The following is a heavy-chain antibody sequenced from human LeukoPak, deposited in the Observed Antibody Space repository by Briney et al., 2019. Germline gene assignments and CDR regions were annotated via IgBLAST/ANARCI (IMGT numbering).Heavy chain of an antibody. Sequence: GGSLRLSCAASGFTFSTYSMNWVRQAPGKGLEWLLYISSGATDIYYADSLRGRFTISRDNANNSLYLQMNSLRDEDTAVYYCARDPGGGFSAFDLWGQGTMVTASS. V-gene: IGHV3-48*02. J-gene: IGHJ3*01. CDR3: ARDPGGGFSAFDL. CDR1: GFTFSTYS. D-gene: IGHD4-23*01. CDR2: ISSGATDI.